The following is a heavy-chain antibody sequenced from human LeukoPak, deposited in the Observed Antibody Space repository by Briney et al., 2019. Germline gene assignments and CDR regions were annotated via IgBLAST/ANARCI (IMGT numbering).Heavy chain of an antibody. Sequence: AGGSLRLSCAASGFTFSSYSMNWVRQAPGKGLEWVSAISGSGGSTYYADSVKGRFTISRDNSKNTLYLQMNSLRAEDTAVYYCATQTREYSGSYPIDYWGQGTLVTVSS. D-gene: IGHD1-26*01. J-gene: IGHJ4*02. V-gene: IGHV3-23*01. CDR2: ISGSGGST. CDR3: ATQTREYSGSYPIDY. CDR1: GFTFSSYS.